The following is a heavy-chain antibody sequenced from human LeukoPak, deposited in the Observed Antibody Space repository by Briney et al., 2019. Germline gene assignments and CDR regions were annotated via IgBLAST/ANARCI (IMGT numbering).Heavy chain of an antibody. J-gene: IGHJ6*03. CDR3: ARGRVSSSTLYSTYYYYFYMDV. V-gene: IGHV4-61*03. D-gene: IGHD4-11*01. CDR2: IDHTGST. CDR1: GGSISSGSYY. Sequence: PSQTLSLTCTVSGGSISSGSYYWSWIRPPPGRGLEWIGYIDHTGSTNYHPSLKSRATISRDTSKNHFSLELSSATAADTAVYFCARGRVSSSTLYSTYYYYFYMDVWGKGTTVTVSS.